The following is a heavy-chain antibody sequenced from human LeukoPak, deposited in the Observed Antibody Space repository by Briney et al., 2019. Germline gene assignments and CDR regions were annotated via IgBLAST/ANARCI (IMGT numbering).Heavy chain of an antibody. CDR2: INSDGSIT. CDR3: ARDAVDTANAV. V-gene: IGHV3-74*01. D-gene: IGHD5-18*01. Sequence: GGSLRLSCAASGSTFTTYWMHWVRQAPGKGLVWVSHINSDGSITSYADSVKGRFTISRDNAKNTLYLQMSSLRAEDTAVYYCARDAVDTANAVWGQGTTVTVSS. J-gene: IGHJ6*02. CDR1: GSTFTTYW.